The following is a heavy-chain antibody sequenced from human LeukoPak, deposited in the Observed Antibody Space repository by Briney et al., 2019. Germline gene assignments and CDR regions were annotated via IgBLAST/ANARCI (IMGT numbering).Heavy chain of an antibody. CDR3: VKALYGDNGRFDY. D-gene: IGHD4-17*01. V-gene: IGHV3-23*01. Sequence: GGSLRLSCAASGFTFSTYAMSWVRQAPGKGLDWVSTISDGGTDTHYADSVKGRFTISRDNSNNTLYLQMNSLRAEDTAVYYCVKALYGDNGRFDYWGEGTLVTVSS. J-gene: IGHJ4*02. CDR2: ISDGGTDT. CDR1: GFTFSTYA.